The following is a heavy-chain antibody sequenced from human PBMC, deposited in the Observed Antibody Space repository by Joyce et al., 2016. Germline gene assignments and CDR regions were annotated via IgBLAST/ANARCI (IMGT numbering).Heavy chain of an antibody. CDR1: GFSFSKYA. V-gene: IGHV3-23*01. Sequence: EVQLLESGGDLVPPGGALRLSCAGSGFSFSKYAMTWVRQAPGKGLEWVSCITGTGGGPYYADSVKGRFTLSRDNSKNTLYLQMTGLRAEDTALYYCAKDPNGDYLGAFDFWGQGTMVTVSS. CDR3: AKDPNGDYLGAFDF. CDR2: ITGTGGGP. D-gene: IGHD4-17*01. J-gene: IGHJ3*01.